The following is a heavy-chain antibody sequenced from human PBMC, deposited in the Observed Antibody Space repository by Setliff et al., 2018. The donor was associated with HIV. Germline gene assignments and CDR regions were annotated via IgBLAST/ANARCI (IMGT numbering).Heavy chain of an antibody. J-gene: IGHJ3*02. CDR2: IRSKAYGETT. Sequence: PGGSLRLSCTASGFTFVDYAMAWVRQAPGKGLEWVGFIRSKAYGETTEYAASVKGRFTISRDDSKSIVYVQMNSLKTDDTAVYYCTPHPYHYTYGGNFDIWGQGTMVTVSS. D-gene: IGHD3-10*01. CDR1: GFTFVDYA. CDR3: TPHPYHYTYGGNFDI. V-gene: IGHV3-49*04.